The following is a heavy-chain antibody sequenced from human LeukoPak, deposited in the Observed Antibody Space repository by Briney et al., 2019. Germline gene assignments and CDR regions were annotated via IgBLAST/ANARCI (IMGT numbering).Heavy chain of an antibody. D-gene: IGHD3-22*01. CDR3: ARTTYYYDSSGFDY. CDR2: ISYDGSNK. CDR1: GFTFSSYA. J-gene: IGHJ4*02. V-gene: IGHV3-30*04. Sequence: GGSLRLSCAASGFTFSSYAMHWVRQAPGKELEWVAVISYDGSNKYYADSVKGRFTISRDNSKNTLYPQMNSLRAEDTAVYYCARTTYYYDSSGFDYWGQGTLVTVSS.